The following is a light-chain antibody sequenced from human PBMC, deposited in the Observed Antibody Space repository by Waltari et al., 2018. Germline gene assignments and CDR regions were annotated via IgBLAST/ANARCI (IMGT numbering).Light chain of an antibody. CDR3: QASYTTPYS. CDR1: KNIRSY. Sequence: DLQMTQSPSSLSASVGDRVTISCRASKNIRSYLSWYQQKPGIAPKLVIYAASTLQSGVPSRFSGSGSGENFTLTITSLQAEDFATYFCQASYTTPYSFGQGTKVEIK. J-gene: IGKJ2*03. V-gene: IGKV1-39*01. CDR2: AAS.